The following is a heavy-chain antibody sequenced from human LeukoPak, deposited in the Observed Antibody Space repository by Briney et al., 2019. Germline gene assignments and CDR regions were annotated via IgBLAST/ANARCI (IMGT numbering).Heavy chain of an antibody. J-gene: IGHJ4*02. Sequence: QPGGSLRLSCTTSGFTFSNYAMSWVRQAPGKGLEWVSSISGSAIITYYADSVKGRFATSRDNSKNTLYLQMTSLRAEDTAVYYCAKDQRFGDLDDYRGQGTLVTVSS. CDR1: GFTFSNYA. CDR2: ISGSAIIT. D-gene: IGHD3-10*01. V-gene: IGHV3-23*01. CDR3: AKDQRFGDLDDY.